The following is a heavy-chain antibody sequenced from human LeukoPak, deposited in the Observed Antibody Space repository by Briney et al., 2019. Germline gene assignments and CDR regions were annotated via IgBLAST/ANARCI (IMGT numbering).Heavy chain of an antibody. CDR3: AGNYYDTSGYLPLQYYHYYRMDV. Sequence: ASVKVSCKASGYTFTSYYMHWVRQAPGQGLEWMGIINPSGGSTSYAQKFQGRVTMTRDTSTSTVYMELSSLRSEDTAVYYCAGNYYDTSGYLPLQYYHYYRMDVWGQGTTVTVSS. CDR2: INPSGGST. D-gene: IGHD3-22*01. J-gene: IGHJ6*02. CDR1: GYTFTSYY. V-gene: IGHV1-46*01.